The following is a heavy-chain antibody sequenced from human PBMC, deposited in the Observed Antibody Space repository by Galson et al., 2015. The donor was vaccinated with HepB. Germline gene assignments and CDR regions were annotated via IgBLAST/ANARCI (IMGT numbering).Heavy chain of an antibody. CDR1: GFTFSSYA. CDR2: ISGSGGST. Sequence: SLRLSCTASGFTFSSYAMSWVRQAPGKGLEWVSAISGSGGSTYYADSVKGRFTISRDNSKNTLYLQMNSLRAEDTAVYYCAKDPHSVTTLTIHTFLNGRNDYWGQGTLVTVSS. V-gene: IGHV3-23*01. D-gene: IGHD4-17*01. J-gene: IGHJ4*02. CDR3: AKDPHSVTTLTIHTFLNGRNDY.